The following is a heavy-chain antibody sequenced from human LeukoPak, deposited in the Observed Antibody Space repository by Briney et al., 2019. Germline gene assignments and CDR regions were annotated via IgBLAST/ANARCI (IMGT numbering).Heavy chain of an antibody. CDR2: IKQDGSEK. J-gene: IGHJ5*01. Sequence: GGSLTLSCAASGTILSSYWMSWVRQAPGKGLEWVANIKQDGSEKWYVDSVKGRFTISRDNAKNSLYLQMNSLRVEDTAVYYCAREFRSGYNSRWFDYWGQGTLVTVSS. D-gene: IGHD6-19*01. CDR1: GTILSSYW. CDR3: AREFRSGYNSRWFDY. V-gene: IGHV3-7*01.